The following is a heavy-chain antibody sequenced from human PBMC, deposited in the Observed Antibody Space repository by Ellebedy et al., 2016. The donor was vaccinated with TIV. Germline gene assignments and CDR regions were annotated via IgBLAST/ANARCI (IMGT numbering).Heavy chain of an antibody. CDR1: GYTFTSYD. D-gene: IGHD3-10*01. CDR3: ARGLMVRGYAFDI. CDR2: MNPNSGNT. V-gene: IGHV1-8*01. Sequence: ASVKVSXXASGYTFTSYDINWVRQATGQGLEWMGWMNPNSGNTGYAQKFQGRVTMTRNTSISTAYMELSSLRSEDTAVYYCARGLMVRGYAFDIWGQGTMVTVSS. J-gene: IGHJ3*02.